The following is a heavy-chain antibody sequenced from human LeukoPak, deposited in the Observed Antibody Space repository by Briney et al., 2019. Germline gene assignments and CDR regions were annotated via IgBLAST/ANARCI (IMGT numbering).Heavy chain of an antibody. CDR2: ISSSGSTI. V-gene: IGHV3-11*01. CDR3: ARGSSSWSYYYYGMDV. D-gene: IGHD6-13*01. J-gene: IGHJ6*02. CDR1: GFTISGHW. Sequence: GGSLRLSCAGAGFTISGHWMHWVRQAPGKGLEWVSYISSSGSTIYYADSVKGRFTISRDNAKNSLYLQMNSLRAEDTAVYYCARGSSSWSYYYYGMDVWGQGTTVTVSS.